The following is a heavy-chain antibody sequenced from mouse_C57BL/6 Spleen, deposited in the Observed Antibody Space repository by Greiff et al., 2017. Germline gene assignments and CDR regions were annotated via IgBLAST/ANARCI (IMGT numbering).Heavy chain of an antibody. V-gene: IGHV1-81*01. Sequence: QVQLQQSGAELARPGASVKLSCKASGYTFTSYGISWVKQRTGQGLEWIGEIYPRSGNTYYNEKFKGKATLTADKSSSTAYMELRSLTSEDSAVYFCAREPLYYGNYEDAMDYWGQGTSVTVSS. CDR3: AREPLYYGNYEDAMDY. J-gene: IGHJ4*01. D-gene: IGHD2-1*01. CDR1: GYTFTSYG. CDR2: IYPRSGNT.